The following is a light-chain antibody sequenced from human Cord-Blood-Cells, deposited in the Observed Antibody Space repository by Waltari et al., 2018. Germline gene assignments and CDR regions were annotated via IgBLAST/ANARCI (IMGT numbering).Light chain of an antibody. V-gene: IGLV2-23*01. CDR2: EGS. Sequence: QSALTQPASVSGPPGQSITISCTGTSSDVGSYNLVSWYQQHPGKTPKLMLYEGSKRPSGVSNRFSGSKSGNTASLTISGLQAEDEADYYCCSYAGSSTPVVFGGGTKLTVL. J-gene: IGLJ2*01. CDR3: CSYAGSSTPVV. CDR1: SSDVGSYNL.